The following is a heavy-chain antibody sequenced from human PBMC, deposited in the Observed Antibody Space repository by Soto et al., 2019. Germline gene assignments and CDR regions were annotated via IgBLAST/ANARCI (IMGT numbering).Heavy chain of an antibody. J-gene: IGHJ4*02. CDR3: AKDLFPFSSGWYPMHFDY. D-gene: IGHD6-19*01. CDR2: ISYDGSNK. Sequence: PGGSLRLSCAASGFTFSSYGMHWVRQAPGKGLEWVAVISYDGSNKYYADSVKGRFTISRDNSKNTLYLQMNSLRAEDTAVYYCAKDLFPFSSGWYPMHFDYWGQGTLVNVS. CDR1: GFTFSSYG. V-gene: IGHV3-30*18.